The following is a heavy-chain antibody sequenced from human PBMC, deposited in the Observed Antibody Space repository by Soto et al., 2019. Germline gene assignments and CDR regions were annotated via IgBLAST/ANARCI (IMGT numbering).Heavy chain of an antibody. Sequence: QVQLVQSGAEVKKPGASVKVSCKASGYTFASYGISWVRQAPGQGLEWLAWISGYNGDTHSAQKLQDRVTLTTDTSTNTVDMELRSLGSDDTAVYCCARTRLDCRSTSWYEYWGEGTLVTVSS. CDR2: ISGYNGDT. V-gene: IGHV1-18*01. CDR1: GYTFASYG. J-gene: IGHJ4*02. D-gene: IGHD2-2*01. CDR3: ARTRLDCRSTSWYEY.